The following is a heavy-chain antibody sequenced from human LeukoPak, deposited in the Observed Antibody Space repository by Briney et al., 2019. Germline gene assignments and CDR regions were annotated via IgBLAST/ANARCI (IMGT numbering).Heavy chain of an antibody. Sequence: PSEILSLTCTVSGGSVSSGTDYWNWIRQPPGKGLEWIGYIYHSGGTNYNPSLKSRVTILVDTSKNQISLKLSSVTAADTAVYYCARDRDTSGRYYYYMDVWRKGTTVTVSS. CDR3: ARDRDTSGRYYYYMDV. J-gene: IGHJ6*03. CDR1: GGSVSSGTDY. V-gene: IGHV4-61*01. CDR2: IYHSGGT. D-gene: IGHD3-22*01.